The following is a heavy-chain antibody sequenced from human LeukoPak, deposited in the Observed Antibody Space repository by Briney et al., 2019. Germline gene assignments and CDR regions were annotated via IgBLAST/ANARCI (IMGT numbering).Heavy chain of an antibody. CDR1: GFIFSNAW. J-gene: IGHJ4*02. V-gene: IGHV3-15*01. CDR2: IKSKTDGGTT. D-gene: IGHD3-22*01. Sequence: GGSLRLSCAASGFIFSNAWMNWVRQAPGKGLEWVGRIKSKTDGGTTDYAAPVKGRFTISRDDSKNTLYLQMNSLKTEDTAVYYCTTDWRYYYDSSGYYPLGCWGQGTLVTVSS. CDR3: TTDWRYYYDSSGYYPLGC.